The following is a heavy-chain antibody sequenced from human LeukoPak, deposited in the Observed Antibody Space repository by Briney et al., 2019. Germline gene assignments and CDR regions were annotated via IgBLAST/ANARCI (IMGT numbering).Heavy chain of an antibody. Sequence: ASVKVSCKASGYTFTGHYMHWVRQAPGQGLAWMGWINPNSGGTNYAQNFQGRVTMTRDTSLSSAYMELSSLRSDDTAVYYCARDKDTAMVGDYCGQGTLLTVSS. V-gene: IGHV1-2*02. CDR1: GYTFTGHY. J-gene: IGHJ4*02. CDR2: INPNSGGT. CDR3: ARDKDTAMVGDY. D-gene: IGHD5-18*01.